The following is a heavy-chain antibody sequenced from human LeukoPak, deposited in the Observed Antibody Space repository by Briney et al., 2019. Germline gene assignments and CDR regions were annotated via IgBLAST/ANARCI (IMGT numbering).Heavy chain of an antibody. J-gene: IGHJ3*02. Sequence: GGSLRLSCAASGFTFSYYGIHWVRQAPGKGLEWMALISYDRSNKYYADSVRGRFTISRDNSKNTLYLQMNSLRAEDTAVYYCARESYYDSSGYYSDAFDIWGQGTMVTVSS. CDR3: ARESYYDSSGYYSDAFDI. CDR2: ISYDRSNK. D-gene: IGHD3-22*01. CDR1: GFTFSYYG. V-gene: IGHV3-30*03.